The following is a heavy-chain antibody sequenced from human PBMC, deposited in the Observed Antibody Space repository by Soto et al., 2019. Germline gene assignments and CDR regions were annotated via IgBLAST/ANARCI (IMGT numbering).Heavy chain of an antibody. D-gene: IGHD6-13*01. J-gene: IGHJ3*02. CDR3: AREDSSRWYDQRAPDAFDI. V-gene: IGHV1-2*02. Sequence: GXSVKVTCKASGYTLSGYYMHWVRQAPGQGLEWMGWINPNSGGTNYAQKFQGRVTMTRDTSISTAYMELSRLRSDDTAVYYCAREDSSRWYDQRAPDAFDIWGKGTMVTVSS. CDR1: GYTLSGYY. CDR2: INPNSGGT.